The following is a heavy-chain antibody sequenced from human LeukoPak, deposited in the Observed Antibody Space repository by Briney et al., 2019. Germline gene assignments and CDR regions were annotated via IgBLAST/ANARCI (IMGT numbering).Heavy chain of an antibody. D-gene: IGHD2-15*01. CDR3: ARDYGYCSGGSCYSYFDY. CDR2: IYYSGST. Sequence: WVRQAPGKGLEWIGSIYYSGSTYYNPSLKSRVTISVDTSKNQFSLKLSSVTAADTAVYYCARDYGYCSGGSCYSYFDYWGQGTLVTVSS. V-gene: IGHV4-39*07. J-gene: IGHJ4*02.